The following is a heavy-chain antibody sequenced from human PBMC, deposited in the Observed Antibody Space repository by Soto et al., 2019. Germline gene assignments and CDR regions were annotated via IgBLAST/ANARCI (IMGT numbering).Heavy chain of an antibody. Sequence: GGSLRLSCAASGFSFSSYSMNWVRQAPGKGLEWVSFISSSGVIYYADSVKGRFSISRDNAKNSLYLQMNSLRAEDTAVYYCARVVRYSSSRVSGMSFRGQRTTV. V-gene: IGHV3-48*04. CDR1: GFSFSSYS. CDR2: ISSSGVI. D-gene: IGHD6-13*01. J-gene: IGHJ6*02. CDR3: ARVVRYSSSRVSGMSF.